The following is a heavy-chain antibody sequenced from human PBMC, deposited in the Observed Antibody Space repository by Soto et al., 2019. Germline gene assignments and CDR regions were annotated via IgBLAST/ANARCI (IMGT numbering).Heavy chain of an antibody. Sequence: SETLSLTCTVSGGSIRSYYWSWIRQPPGKGLEWIGYIYYSGSTNYNPSLKSRVTISVDTSKNQFSLKLSSVTAADTAVYYCARARLSRSWWFDPWGQGTLVTVS. D-gene: IGHD3-10*01. CDR3: ARARLSRSWWFDP. CDR1: GGSIRSYY. J-gene: IGHJ5*02. V-gene: IGHV4-59*01. CDR2: IYYSGST.